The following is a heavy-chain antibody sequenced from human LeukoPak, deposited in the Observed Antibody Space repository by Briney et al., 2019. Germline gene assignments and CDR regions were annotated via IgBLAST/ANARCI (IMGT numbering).Heavy chain of an antibody. J-gene: IGHJ5*02. Sequence: PSETLSLTCTVSGGSISSGGYYWSWIRQPPGKGLEWIGYIYHSGSTYYNPSLKSRVTISVDRSKNQFSLKLSSVTAADTAVYYCARACIVVVPAAPYNWFDPWGQGTLVTVSS. CDR3: ARACIVVVPAAPYNWFDP. CDR1: GGSISSGGYY. CDR2: IYHSGST. D-gene: IGHD2-2*01. V-gene: IGHV4-30-2*01.